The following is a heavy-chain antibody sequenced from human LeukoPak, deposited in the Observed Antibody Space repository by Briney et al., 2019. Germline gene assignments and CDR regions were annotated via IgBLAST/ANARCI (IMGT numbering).Heavy chain of an antibody. J-gene: IGHJ4*02. CDR3: ARGSSSSAHDY. CDR1: GGSISSGGYY. Sequence: SETLSLTCTVSGGSISSGGYYWSWIRQHPGKGLEWIGYIYYSGSTYYNPSLKSRVTISVDTSKNQFSLKLSSVTAADTAVYYCARGSSSSAHDYWGQGTLVTVAS. V-gene: IGHV4-31*03. CDR2: IYYSGST. D-gene: IGHD6-6*01.